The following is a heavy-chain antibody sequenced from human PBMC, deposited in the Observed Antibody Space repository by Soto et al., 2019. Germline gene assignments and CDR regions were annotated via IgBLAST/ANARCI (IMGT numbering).Heavy chain of an antibody. CDR1: GFTFSDHY. CDR2: TRNKAKSYTT. J-gene: IGHJ4*02. CDR3: ARVSGSTEGYSFAH. V-gene: IGHV3-72*01. D-gene: IGHD5-18*01. Sequence: GGSLRLSCAASGFTFSDHYMDWVRQAPGKGLEWVGRTRNKAKSYTTEYAASVKGRFTVSRDDSKKALYLQMNSLKTEDTAVYYCARVSGSTEGYSFAHWGQGT.